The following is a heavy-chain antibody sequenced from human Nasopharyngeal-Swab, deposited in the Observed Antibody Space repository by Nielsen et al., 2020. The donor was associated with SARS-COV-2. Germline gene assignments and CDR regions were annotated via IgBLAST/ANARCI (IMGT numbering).Heavy chain of an antibody. CDR3: ARVYGIAAKNWFDP. Sequence: ASVKVSCRASGYTFTSYGISWVRQAPGQGLEWMGWISAYNGNTNYAQKLQGRVTMTTDTSTSTAYMELRSLRSDDTAVYYCARVYGIAAKNWFDPWGQGTLVTVSS. CDR2: ISAYNGNT. D-gene: IGHD6-13*01. V-gene: IGHV1-18*01. CDR1: GYTFTSYG. J-gene: IGHJ5*02.